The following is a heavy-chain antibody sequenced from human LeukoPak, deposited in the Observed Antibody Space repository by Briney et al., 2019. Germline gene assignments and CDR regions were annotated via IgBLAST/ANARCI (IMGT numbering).Heavy chain of an antibody. J-gene: IGHJ4*02. Sequence: SETLSLTCTVSGGSISSSSYYWGWIRQPPGKGLEWIGSIYYSGSTYYNPSLKSRVTISVDTSKNQFSLKLSSVTAADTAVYYCARGWVHGGQDYWGQGTLVTVSS. D-gene: IGHD2-15*01. CDR3: ARGWVHGGQDY. CDR2: IYYSGST. CDR1: GGSISSSSYY. V-gene: IGHV4-39*01.